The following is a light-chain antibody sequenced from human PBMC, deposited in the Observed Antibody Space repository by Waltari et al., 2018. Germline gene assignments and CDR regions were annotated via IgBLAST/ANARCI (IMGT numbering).Light chain of an antibody. J-gene: IGLJ3*02. CDR3: QTGGQGTWV. CDR1: SGHSSNI. CDR2: VNSDGSH. Sequence: QLVVTQSPSASAPLGASVKLTCTLSSGHSSNIVAWLQQRPEKGPRYLMKVNSDGSHIKGDDIPGRFSGSSSGAERYLTISRLQPDDEADYYCQTGGQGTWVFGGGTTLTVL. V-gene: IGLV4-69*01.